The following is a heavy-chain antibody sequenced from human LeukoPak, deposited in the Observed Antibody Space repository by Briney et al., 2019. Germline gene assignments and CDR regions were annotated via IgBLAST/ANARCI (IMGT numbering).Heavy chain of an antibody. J-gene: IGHJ4*02. CDR2: IYYSGST. V-gene: IGHV4-39*07. CDR1: GGSISSSSYY. CDR3: ARGSLVGATGYFDY. D-gene: IGHD1-26*01. Sequence: SETLSLTCTVSGGSISSSSYYWGWIRQPPGKGLEWIGSIYYSGSTYYNPSLKSRVTISVDTSKNQFSLKLSSVTAADTAVYYCARGSLVGATGYFDYWGQGTLVTVSS.